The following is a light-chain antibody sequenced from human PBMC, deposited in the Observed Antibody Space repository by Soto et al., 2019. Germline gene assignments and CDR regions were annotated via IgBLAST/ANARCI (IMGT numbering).Light chain of an antibody. V-gene: IGLV7-43*01. Sequence: QAVVTQEPSLTVSPGGTVSLTCASNTGVVTSSHYANWFQQKPGQPPRALIYSTSNKHSWTPARISGSLLGGKAALTLSGVQPEDEADYYCLLFYGNTQPWVFGGGTQLTVL. CDR1: TGVVTSSHY. CDR3: LLFYGNTQPWV. CDR2: STS. J-gene: IGLJ3*02.